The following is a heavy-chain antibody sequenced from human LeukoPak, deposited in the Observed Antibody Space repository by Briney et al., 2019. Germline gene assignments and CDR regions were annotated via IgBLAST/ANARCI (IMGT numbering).Heavy chain of an antibody. Sequence: GGSLRLSCAASGFTFSSYGMHWVRQAPGKGLEWVAFIRYDGSDKYYPDSVKGRFTISRDNSKNTLYLQMNSLRAEDTAVYYCARVVEEYYYDSSGYFDYWGQGTLVTVSS. V-gene: IGHV3-30*02. D-gene: IGHD3-22*01. J-gene: IGHJ4*02. CDR2: IRYDGSDK. CDR1: GFTFSSYG. CDR3: ARVVEEYYYDSSGYFDY.